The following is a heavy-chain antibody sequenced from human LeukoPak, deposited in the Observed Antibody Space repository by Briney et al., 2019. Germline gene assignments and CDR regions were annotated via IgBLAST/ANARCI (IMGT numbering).Heavy chain of an antibody. J-gene: IGHJ4*02. Sequence: PPGGSLRLSCVASGFTFSGSAMHLVRQASGKGLEWVGRIRSKANYYATAYAASLKGRVTISRDDSKNTAYLQMNSLKTEDTAVYYCTRLGYSNVTDYWGQGTLVTVSS. V-gene: IGHV3-73*01. CDR2: IRSKANYYAT. CDR1: GFTFSGSA. CDR3: TRLGYSNVTDY. D-gene: IGHD6-13*01.